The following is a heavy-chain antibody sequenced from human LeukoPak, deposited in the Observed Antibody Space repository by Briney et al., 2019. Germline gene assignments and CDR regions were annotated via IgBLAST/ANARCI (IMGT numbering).Heavy chain of an antibody. D-gene: IGHD2-21*02. CDR2: TIPIFGTA. V-gene: IGHV1-69*13. J-gene: IGHJ4*02. CDR1: GGTFSSYT. CDR3: AKSLAYCGGDCPLGY. Sequence: VASVKVSCKASGGTFSSYTISWVRQAPGQGLEWMGGTIPIFGTANYAQKFQGRVTITADESTSTAYMELSSLRSEDTAVYYCAKSLAYCGGDCPLGYWGQGTLVTVSS.